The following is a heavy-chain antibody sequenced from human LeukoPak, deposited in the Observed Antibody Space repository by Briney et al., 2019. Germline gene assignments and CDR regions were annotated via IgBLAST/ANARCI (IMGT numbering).Heavy chain of an antibody. D-gene: IGHD1-1*01. V-gene: IGHV1-18*01. CDR2: ISAYNGNT. J-gene: IGHJ6*02. Sequence: ASVKVSCKASGYTFTSYGISWVRQAPGQGLEWMGWISAYNGNTNYAQKLQGRVTMTTDTSTSTAYMELSSLRSEDTAVYYCARELERTYYYYGMDVWGQGTTVTVSS. CDR1: GYTFTSYG. CDR3: ARELERTYYYYGMDV.